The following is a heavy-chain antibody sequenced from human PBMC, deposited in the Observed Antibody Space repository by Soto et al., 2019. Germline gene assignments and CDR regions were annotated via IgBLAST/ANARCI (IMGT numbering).Heavy chain of an antibody. V-gene: IGHV2-5*02. Sequence: QITLKESGPTLVRPPQTLTLTCTFSGFSLTSGVGVGWIRQPPGKALEWLALIYWDDDKRDSPSLKNRLTITTDTAKNQVVLTMTNVGPVDTATYFCAHIDPEIVTVGGHGGFDYWGQGTLVTVSS. CDR2: IYWDDDK. J-gene: IGHJ4*02. D-gene: IGHD5-12*01. CDR3: AHIDPEIVTVGGHGGFDY. CDR1: GFSLTSGVG.